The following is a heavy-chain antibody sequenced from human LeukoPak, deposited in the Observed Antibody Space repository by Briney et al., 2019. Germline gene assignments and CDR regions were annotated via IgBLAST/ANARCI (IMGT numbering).Heavy chain of an antibody. V-gene: IGHV3-30*02. CDR3: AKERALGQAGYRSGSSKYHFDY. D-gene: IGHD3-10*01. J-gene: IGHJ4*02. CDR2: IHYDGSVK. Sequence: GGSLRLSCAASGFTFSSYGMHWVRQAPGKGLEWVAFIHYDGSVKYYADSVKSRFTVSRDDSKNTLYLHMNSLRAEDTAVYYCAKERALGQAGYRSGSSKYHFDYWGQGTLVTVSS. CDR1: GFTFSSYG.